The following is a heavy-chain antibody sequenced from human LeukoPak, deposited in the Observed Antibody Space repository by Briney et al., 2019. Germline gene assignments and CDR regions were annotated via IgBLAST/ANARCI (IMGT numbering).Heavy chain of an antibody. CDR2: ISHRGSP. CDR1: GGPFSNYF. D-gene: IGHD4-17*01. V-gene: IGHV4-34*01. J-gene: IGHJ6*03. Sequence: PSETLSLTCAVYGGPFSNYFWTWIRQPPGKGLEWIGEISHRGSPNYNPSLESRVTISLATSKSQFSLRLTSVIAADTAVYYCARGLEGPTTTVTTDFSYYYMDVWGKGTTVIVSS. CDR3: ARGLEGPTTTVTTDFSYYYMDV.